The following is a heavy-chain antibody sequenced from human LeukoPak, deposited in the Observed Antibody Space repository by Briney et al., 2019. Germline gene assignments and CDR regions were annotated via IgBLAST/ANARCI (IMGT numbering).Heavy chain of an antibody. D-gene: IGHD6-13*01. CDR3: ARYLGSSWYEGLDF. CDR2: IYYSRIT. V-gene: IGHV4-39*01. CDR1: RGSISSSRYY. Sequence: SDTLSLTCTVSRGSISSSRYYARWIRQPPGKGLEWLGCIYYSRITNYNPSLKGRVTISVDTSINQFYLKLSSVTAADTAVYYCARYLGSSWYEGLDFWGNGTLVIVSS. J-gene: IGHJ4*01.